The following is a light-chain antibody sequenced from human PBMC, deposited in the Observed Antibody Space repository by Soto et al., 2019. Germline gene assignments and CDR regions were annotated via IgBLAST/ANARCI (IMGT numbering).Light chain of an antibody. CDR2: HVS. Sequence: QSVLTQPASVSGSPGQSITISCIGTSTDIGTYNYVAWYQQHPAKTPKLIFYHVSYRPSGASNRFSGSKSANTASLTISGLQAEDEADYYCSSYTTAGTYVFGPGARVTVL. CDR1: STDIGTYNY. J-gene: IGLJ1*01. CDR3: SSYTTAGTYV. V-gene: IGLV2-14*01.